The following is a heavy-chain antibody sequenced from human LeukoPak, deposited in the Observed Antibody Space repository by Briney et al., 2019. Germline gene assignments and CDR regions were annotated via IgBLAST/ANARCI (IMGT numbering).Heavy chain of an antibody. Sequence: GASVKVSCKASGGTFSSYAISWVRQAPGQGLEWMGGIIPIFGTANYARKFQGRVTITADESTSTAYMELSSLRSEDTAVYYCARGMVVALSRYYYYGMDVWGQGTTVTVSS. V-gene: IGHV1-69*13. D-gene: IGHD2-21*01. CDR3: ARGMVVALSRYYYYGMDV. J-gene: IGHJ6*02. CDR2: IIPIFGTA. CDR1: GGTFSSYA.